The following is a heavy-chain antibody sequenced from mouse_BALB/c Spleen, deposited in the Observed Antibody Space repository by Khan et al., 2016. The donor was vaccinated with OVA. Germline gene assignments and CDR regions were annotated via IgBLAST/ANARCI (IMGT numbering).Heavy chain of an antibody. Sequence: QVQLQQSGAELVRPGTSVKISCKATGYTITNYWLGKVKRRPGRELEWIGDIHPGVGCTNNNQKFKGKVTLTADTSSSTAYMQLSSLTSDDSAVSFCSRERNSLVRRGAMDYWGQGTSVTVSS. CDR2: IHPGVGCT. D-gene: IGHD1-2*01. V-gene: IGHV1-63*02. CDR3: SRERNSLVRRGAMDY. J-gene: IGHJ4*01. CDR1: GYTITNYW.